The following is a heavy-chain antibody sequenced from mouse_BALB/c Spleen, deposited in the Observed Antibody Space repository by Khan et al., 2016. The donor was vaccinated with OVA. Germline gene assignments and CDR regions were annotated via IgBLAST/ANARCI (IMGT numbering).Heavy chain of an antibody. V-gene: IGHV9-3-1*01. D-gene: IGHD2-10*01. CDR2: INTYTGEP. J-gene: IGHJ4*01. Sequence: QIQLVQSGPELKKPGETVKISCKASGYTFTNYGMNWVKQAPGKGLKWMGWINTYTGEPTYADDFKGRFAFSLETSASTAYLQINNLKNEDTATYLCARPPYFSYVMVFWGQGTSITVSS. CDR3: ARPPYFSYVMVF. CDR1: GYTFTNYG.